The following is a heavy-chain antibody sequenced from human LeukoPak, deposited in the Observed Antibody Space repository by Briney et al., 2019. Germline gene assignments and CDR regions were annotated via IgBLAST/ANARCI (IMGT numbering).Heavy chain of an antibody. V-gene: IGHV3-23*01. CDR3: ARSDIPTYDRRAFAY. CDR2: ITGNSDTI. D-gene: IGHD3-9*01. CDR1: GFTFSNYA. J-gene: IGHJ4*01. Sequence: GGSLRLSCAASGFTFSNYAMAWVRQAPGQGLEWVSVITGNSDTIYYSDSVKGRFTVSRDNSKNILYMQMNSLGVEDTAVYYCARSDIPTYDRRAFAYWGQEPWSPSPQ.